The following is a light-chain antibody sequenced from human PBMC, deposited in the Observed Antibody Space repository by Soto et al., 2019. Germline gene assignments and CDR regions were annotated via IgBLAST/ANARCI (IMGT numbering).Light chain of an antibody. CDR3: QQSYSIPMYT. Sequence: DIQMTQSPSSLPASVGDRVTITCRASQSISSYLNWYQQKPGKAPKLLIYAASSLQSGVPSRFSGSGSGTDFSLIISSLQPEDFATYYCQQSYSIPMYTFGQGTKLEIK. J-gene: IGKJ2*01. V-gene: IGKV1-39*01. CDR2: AAS. CDR1: QSISSY.